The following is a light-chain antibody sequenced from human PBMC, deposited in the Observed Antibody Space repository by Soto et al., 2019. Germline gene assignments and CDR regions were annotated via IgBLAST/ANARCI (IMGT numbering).Light chain of an antibody. CDR2: DAS. CDR1: QDISNY. J-gene: IGKJ1*01. Sequence: DIQMTQSPSSLSASVGDRVTITCQASQDISNYLNWYQQKPGKAPKLLIYDASNLETGVPSRFSGSGSGTDFTSTISSLQPEDIATYYCQQYDNLWTFGQGTKVEIK. CDR3: QQYDNLWT. V-gene: IGKV1-33*01.